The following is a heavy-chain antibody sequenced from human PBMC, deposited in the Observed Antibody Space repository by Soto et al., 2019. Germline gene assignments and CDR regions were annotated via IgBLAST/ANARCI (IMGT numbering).Heavy chain of an antibody. V-gene: IGHV1-24*01. J-gene: IGHJ4*02. Sequence: ASVKVSCKASGYTLTELSMHWVRQAPGKGLEWMGGFDPEDGETIYAQKFQGRVTMTEDTSTDTAYMELSSLRSEDTAVYYCATGPRRWLAQPIDYWGQGTLVTVSS. CDR2: FDPEDGET. D-gene: IGHD6-19*01. CDR3: ATGPRRWLAQPIDY. CDR1: GYTLTELS.